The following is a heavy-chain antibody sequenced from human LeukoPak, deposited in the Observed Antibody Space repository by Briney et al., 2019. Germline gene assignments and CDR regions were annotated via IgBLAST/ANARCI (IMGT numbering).Heavy chain of an antibody. Sequence: ASVKVSCKASGYTFTGYYMHWVRQAPGQGLEWMGIINPSGGSTSYAQKFQGRVTMTRDTSTSTVYMELSSLRSEDTAVYYCARDRIAVADEAGAFDIWGQGTMVTVSS. CDR2: INPSGGST. D-gene: IGHD6-19*01. J-gene: IGHJ3*02. CDR3: ARDRIAVADEAGAFDI. V-gene: IGHV1-46*01. CDR1: GYTFTGYY.